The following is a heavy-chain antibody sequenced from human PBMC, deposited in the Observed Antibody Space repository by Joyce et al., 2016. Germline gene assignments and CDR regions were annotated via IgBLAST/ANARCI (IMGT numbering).Heavy chain of an antibody. CDR2: SSSTRETM. Sequence: EVQLVESGGGLVQPGGSLRLSCAASEFTFSSYSMNWVRQAPGKGLEWISYSSSTRETMYYADSVRGRFTISRDNAKNSLSLQMNSLRAEDTAVYYCARGHRWQAFDYWGQGALVTVSS. CDR3: ARGHRWQAFDY. V-gene: IGHV3-48*01. CDR1: EFTFSSYS. J-gene: IGHJ4*02. D-gene: IGHD4-23*01.